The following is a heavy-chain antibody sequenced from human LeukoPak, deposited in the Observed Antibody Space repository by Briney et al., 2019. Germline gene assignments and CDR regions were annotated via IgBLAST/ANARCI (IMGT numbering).Heavy chain of an antibody. V-gene: IGHV1-69*13. CDR3: ARSDGLVVGATTLPDY. J-gene: IGHJ4*02. Sequence: ASVKVSCKASGGTFSSYAISWVRQAPGQGLAWMGGIIPIFGTANYAQKFQGRVTITADESTSTAYMELSSLRSEDTAVYYCARSDGLVVGATTLPDYWGQGTLVTVSS. D-gene: IGHD1-26*01. CDR1: GGTFSSYA. CDR2: IIPIFGTA.